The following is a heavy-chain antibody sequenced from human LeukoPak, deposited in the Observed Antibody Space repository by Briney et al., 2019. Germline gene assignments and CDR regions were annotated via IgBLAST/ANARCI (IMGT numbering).Heavy chain of an antibody. V-gene: IGHV4-30-2*01. Sequence: PSETLSLTCTVSGGSISSGGYYWSWIRQPPGKGLEWIGYIYHSGSTYYNPSLKSRVTISVDRSKNQFSLKLSSVTAADTAVYYCAKSNMDWFDPWGQGTLVTVSS. CDR1: GGSISSGGYY. CDR2: IYHSGST. CDR3: AKSNMDWFDP. J-gene: IGHJ5*02.